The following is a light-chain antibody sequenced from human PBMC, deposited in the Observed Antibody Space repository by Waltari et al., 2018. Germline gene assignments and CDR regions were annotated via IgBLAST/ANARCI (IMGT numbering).Light chain of an antibody. Sequence: QSALTQPASVSASPGQSITISCIGTSSDLGSYNLVSWYQQHPGKAPKIMIDEVNRRPSSNRFSGSKSGNTASLTISALQAEDEAYYYCCAYAGSGSWLFGGGTKLTVL. CDR1: SSDLGSYNL. V-gene: IGLV2-23*02. CDR3: CAYAGSGSWL. CDR2: EVN. J-gene: IGLJ3*02.